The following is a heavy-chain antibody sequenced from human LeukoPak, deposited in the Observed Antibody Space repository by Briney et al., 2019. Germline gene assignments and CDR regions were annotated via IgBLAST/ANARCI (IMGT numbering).Heavy chain of an antibody. V-gene: IGHV4-59*01. Sequence: PSETLSLTCTGSGGSMSTFYWSWIRQTPGKGLEWIGYVYYSGSTKYNPSLGSRVTMSIDTSKHQFSLKLSSVTTVDTAFYYCARGGDGNVDWYFDLWGRGTLVTVSS. CDR3: ARGGDGNVDWYFDL. J-gene: IGHJ2*01. CDR1: GGSMSTFY. CDR2: VYYSGST.